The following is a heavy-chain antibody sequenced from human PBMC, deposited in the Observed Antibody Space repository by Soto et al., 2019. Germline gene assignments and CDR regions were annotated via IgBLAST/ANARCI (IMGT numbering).Heavy chain of an antibody. D-gene: IGHD1-26*01. Sequence: PAQTLSLTCAITGDSVSSNSAGWSWVRQSPSRGLEWLGRTYYRSKWYYEYAVSVRGRITINPDTSKNQYSLQLNSVTPEDTAVYFCARGEQYSGRIFDYWGQGTLVTVSS. CDR3: ARGEQYSGRIFDY. V-gene: IGHV6-1*01. CDR1: GDSVSSNSAG. CDR2: TYYRSKWYY. J-gene: IGHJ4*01.